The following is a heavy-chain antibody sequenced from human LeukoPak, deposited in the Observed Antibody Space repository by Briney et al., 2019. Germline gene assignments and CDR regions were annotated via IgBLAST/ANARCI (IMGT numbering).Heavy chain of an antibody. CDR3: PRVDPDSSSTLEVFDY. V-gene: IGHV4-59*01. D-gene: IGHD6-6*01. CDR1: GGSISSYY. Sequence: PSETLSLTCTVSGGSISSYYWSWIRQPPGKALEWIGYIYYSASTNYNPSLKSRVTISVDTSKNQFSLNLSSVTAADTDVYYCPRVDPDSSSTLEVFDYWGQGTLVTVSS. CDR2: IYYSAST. J-gene: IGHJ4*02.